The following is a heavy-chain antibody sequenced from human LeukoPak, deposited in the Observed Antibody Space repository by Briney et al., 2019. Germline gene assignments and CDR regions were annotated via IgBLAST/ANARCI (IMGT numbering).Heavy chain of an antibody. CDR2: IYYSGST. V-gene: IGHV4-31*03. Sequence: SETLSLTCTVSGGSISSGGYYWSWLRQHPGKGLEWIGYIYYSGSTYYNPSLKSRVTISVDTSKNQFSLKLSSVTAADTAVYYCAREDCSSTSCFFDYWGQGTLVTVSS. J-gene: IGHJ4*02. CDR3: AREDCSSTSCFFDY. CDR1: GGSISSGGYY. D-gene: IGHD2-2*01.